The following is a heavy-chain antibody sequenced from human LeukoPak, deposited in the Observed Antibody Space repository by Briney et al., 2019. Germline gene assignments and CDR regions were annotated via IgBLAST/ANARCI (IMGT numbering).Heavy chain of an antibody. Sequence: GGTLRLSCAASGFIFSSHGMNWVRQAPGKGLEWVSGISPSGDITYYADSVKGRFTISRDNSKNTLYLQMNSLRAEDTAVYYCATHPPMIVVTGGQGTLVTVSS. V-gene: IGHV3-23*01. CDR3: ATHPPMIVVT. CDR1: GFIFSSHG. J-gene: IGHJ4*02. D-gene: IGHD3-22*01. CDR2: ISPSGDIT.